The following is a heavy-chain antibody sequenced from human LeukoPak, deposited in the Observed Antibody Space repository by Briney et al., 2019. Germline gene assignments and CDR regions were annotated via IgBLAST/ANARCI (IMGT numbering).Heavy chain of an antibody. D-gene: IGHD3-9*01. Sequence: HPGGSLRLSCAASGFPFSTYSVNWVRQAPGKGLEWVSYINSISSTIYYADSVKGRFTISRDNAKNSLYLQMNSLRAEDTAVYYCARTTGHFDSWGQGTLVTASS. CDR2: INSISSTI. CDR1: GFPFSTYS. V-gene: IGHV3-48*01. CDR3: ARTTGHFDS. J-gene: IGHJ4*02.